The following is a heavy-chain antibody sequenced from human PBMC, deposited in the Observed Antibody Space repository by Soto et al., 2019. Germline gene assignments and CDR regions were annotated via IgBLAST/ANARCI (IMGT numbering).Heavy chain of an antibody. D-gene: IGHD1-26*01. CDR1: GFTFNNYA. J-gene: IGHJ6*04. Sequence: EVQLLESGGGLVQPGGSLRLSCAASGFTFNNYAMSWVRQAPGKGLEWFSTISSSGGSTYYADSVKGRFPMSRDHSKNPMDLQMNSRRADDTAVYYCAKEPWEGYLMDVWGKGTTVTVSS. CDR2: ISSSGGST. CDR3: AKEPWEGYLMDV. V-gene: IGHV3-23*01.